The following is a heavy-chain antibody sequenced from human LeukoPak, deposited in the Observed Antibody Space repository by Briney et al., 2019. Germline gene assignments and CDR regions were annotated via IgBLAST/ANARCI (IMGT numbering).Heavy chain of an antibody. J-gene: IGHJ4*02. Sequence: GGSLTLSRAASGFTFSSYAMSWVRQAPGKGLEWVSAISGSGGNTYYADSVNGRFTISRDNSKNTLYLQMNSQRAEDTAVYYCATRRADSSGFDHWGQGTLVTASS. CDR1: GFTFSSYA. D-gene: IGHD3-22*01. V-gene: IGHV3-23*01. CDR2: ISGSGGNT. CDR3: ATRRADSSGFDH.